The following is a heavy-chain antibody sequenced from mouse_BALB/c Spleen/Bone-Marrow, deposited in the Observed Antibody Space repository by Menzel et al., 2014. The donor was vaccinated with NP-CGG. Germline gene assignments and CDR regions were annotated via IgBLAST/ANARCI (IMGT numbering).Heavy chain of an antibody. D-gene: IGHD2-4*01. V-gene: IGHV5-6-3*01. CDR3: ARGYDYSSWFAY. J-gene: IGHJ3*01. Sequence: EVQLVESGGGLVQPGGSLKLSCAASGFTFSNYGMSWVRQTPDKRLEMIATINVNGDTTYHPDSVKGRFTISRDNVKNTPYLQMSSLKSEDTAMYYCARGYDYSSWFAYWGQGTLVTVSA. CDR1: GFTFSNYG. CDR2: INVNGDTT.